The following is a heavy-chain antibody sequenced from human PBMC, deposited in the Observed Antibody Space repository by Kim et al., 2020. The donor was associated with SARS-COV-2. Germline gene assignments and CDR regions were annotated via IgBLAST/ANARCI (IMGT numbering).Heavy chain of an antibody. D-gene: IGHD6-19*01. CDR3: ARAHSSGWFYYYYGMDV. CDR2: ISYDGSNK. J-gene: IGHJ6*02. CDR1: GFTFSSYG. V-gene: IGHV3-33*05. Sequence: GGSLRLSCAASGFTFSSYGMHWVRQAPGKGLEWVAVISYDGSNKYYADSVKGRFTISRDNSKNTLYLQMNSLRAEDTAVYYCARAHSSGWFYYYYGMDVWGQGTTVTVSS.